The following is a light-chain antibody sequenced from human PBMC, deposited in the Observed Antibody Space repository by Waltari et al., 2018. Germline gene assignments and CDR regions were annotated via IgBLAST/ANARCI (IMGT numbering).Light chain of an antibody. CDR1: SPNIGSNT. J-gene: IGLJ2*01. V-gene: IGLV1-44*01. Sequence: QSVLTQPPSASGTPGQRVTIPCSGSSPNIGSNTVNWYQQLPGTAPKLLIYSNIQRPSGVPDRCSGSKSGTSASLAISGLQSEDEADYYCAAWDDSLNGGVFGGGTKLTVL. CDR2: SNI. CDR3: AAWDDSLNGGV.